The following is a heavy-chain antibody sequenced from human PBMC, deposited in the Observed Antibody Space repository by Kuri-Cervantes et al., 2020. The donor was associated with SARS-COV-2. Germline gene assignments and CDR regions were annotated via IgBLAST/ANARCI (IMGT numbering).Heavy chain of an antibody. Sequence: GESLKISCAASGFTFSSYAMHWVRQAPGKGLEWVAVISYDGSNKYYADSVKGRFTISRDNSKNTLYLQMNSLRAEDTAVYYCARAFGRITIYAFDIWGQGTMVTVSS. D-gene: IGHD3-3*01. V-gene: IGHV3-30*14. J-gene: IGHJ3*02. CDR3: ARAFGRITIYAFDI. CDR2: ISYDGSNK. CDR1: GFTFSSYA.